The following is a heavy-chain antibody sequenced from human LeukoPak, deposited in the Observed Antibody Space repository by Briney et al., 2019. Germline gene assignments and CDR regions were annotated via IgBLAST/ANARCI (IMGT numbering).Heavy chain of an antibody. V-gene: IGHV3-7*01. CDR3: ARDGRYYDSSGYYLI. Sequence: GGSLRLSCAASGFTFSNYAMSWVRQAPGKGLEWVANIKQDGSEKYYVDSVKGRFTISRDNAKNSLYLQMNSLRAEDTAVYYCARDGRYYDSSGYYLIWGQGTMVTVSS. CDR1: GFTFSNYA. D-gene: IGHD3-22*01. J-gene: IGHJ3*02. CDR2: IKQDGSEK.